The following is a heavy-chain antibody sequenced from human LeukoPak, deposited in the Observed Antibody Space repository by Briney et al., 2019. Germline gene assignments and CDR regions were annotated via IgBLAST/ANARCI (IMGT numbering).Heavy chain of an antibody. V-gene: IGHV3-23*01. CDR2: VTGDGETT. J-gene: IGHJ3*01. D-gene: IGHD6-13*01. CDR1: GFTFRSYA. CDR3: AKDYLGQMVMFDV. Sequence: GGSLGLSCAASGFTFRSYAMSWVRQAPGKGLEWVSSVTGDGETTFYADSVKGRFSVSRDNSRNTLSLTMNSLRVEDTALYYCAKDYLGQMVMFDVWGQGTMVTVSS.